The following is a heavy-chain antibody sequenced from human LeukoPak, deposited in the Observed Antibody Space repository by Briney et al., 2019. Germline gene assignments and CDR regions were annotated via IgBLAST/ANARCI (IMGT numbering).Heavy chain of an antibody. CDR3: AKEGQGIAVAGTHFDY. V-gene: IGHV3-33*06. CDR2: IWYDGSNK. D-gene: IGHD6-19*01. Sequence: PGGSLRLSCAASGFTFSSYGMHWVRQSPGKGLEWVSIIWYDGSNKDYADSVKGRFTTSRDNSKNTLYLQMNSLRAEDTAVYYCAKEGQGIAVAGTHFDYWGQGTLVTVSS. J-gene: IGHJ4*02. CDR1: GFTFSSYG.